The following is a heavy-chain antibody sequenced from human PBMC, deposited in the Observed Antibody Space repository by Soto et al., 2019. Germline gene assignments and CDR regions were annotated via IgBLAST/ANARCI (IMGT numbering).Heavy chain of an antibody. D-gene: IGHD2-15*01. CDR2: INPSGGRT. Sequence: ASVKVSCKASGYTFTSYYMHWVRQAPGQGLEWMGIINPSGGRTSYAQKFQGRVTMTRDTSTSTDYIELSSLKSEDTAVYYCGRAYDIVVVVAATPESYYDYWGQGTLVTVSS. CDR1: GYTFTSYY. CDR3: GRAYDIVVVVAATPESYYDY. V-gene: IGHV1-46*03. J-gene: IGHJ4*02.